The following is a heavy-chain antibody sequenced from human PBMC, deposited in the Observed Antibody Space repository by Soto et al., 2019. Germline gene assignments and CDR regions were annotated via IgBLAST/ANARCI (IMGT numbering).Heavy chain of an antibody. CDR2: MYYSRST. V-gene: IGHV4-31*03. CDR3: ARGYRQSGYSSSWVFDY. D-gene: IGHD6-13*01. Sequence: QVQLRESGPGLVKPSQTLSLTCTVSGGSINSGGYYWNWIRQHPGKGLEWIGYMYYSRSTYYNPFLRSRVIISADTSENHVSPRLSSVTAADTAVYFCARGYRQSGYSSSWVFDYWGQGTLVNVSS. CDR1: GGSINSGGYY. J-gene: IGHJ4*02.